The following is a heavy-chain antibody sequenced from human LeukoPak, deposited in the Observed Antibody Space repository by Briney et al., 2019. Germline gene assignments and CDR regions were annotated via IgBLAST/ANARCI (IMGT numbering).Heavy chain of an antibody. CDR2: ISSSGSTI. D-gene: IGHD3-10*02. CDR3: AELGITMIGGV. J-gene: IGHJ6*04. CDR1: GFTFSGSA. Sequence: GGSLRLPCAASGFTFSGSAVHWVRQASGKGLEWVSYISSSGSTIYYADSVKGRFTISRDNAKNSLYLQMNSLRAEDTAVYYCAELGITMIGGVWGKGTTVTISS. V-gene: IGHV3-48*03.